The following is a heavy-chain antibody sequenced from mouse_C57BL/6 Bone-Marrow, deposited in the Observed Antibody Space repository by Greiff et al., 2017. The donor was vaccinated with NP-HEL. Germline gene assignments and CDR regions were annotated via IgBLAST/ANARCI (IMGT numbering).Heavy chain of an antibody. J-gene: IGHJ2*01. CDR1: GYTFTSYT. CDR3: ARGYYYGSSYGYFDY. V-gene: IGHV1-4*01. D-gene: IGHD1-1*01. CDR2: INPSSGYT. Sequence: QVQLQQSGAELARPGASVKMSCKASGYTFTSYTMHWVKQRPGQGLEWIGYINPSSGYTKYNQKFKDKATLTADKSSSTAYMQLSSLTSEDSAVYYCARGYYYGSSYGYFDYWGQGTTLTVSS.